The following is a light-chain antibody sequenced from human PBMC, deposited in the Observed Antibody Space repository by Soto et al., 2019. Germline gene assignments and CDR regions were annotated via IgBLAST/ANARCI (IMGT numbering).Light chain of an antibody. CDR2: LNSDGSH. CDR1: SGHSSYA. V-gene: IGLV4-69*01. CDR3: QTWDAGTVL. J-gene: IGLJ2*01. Sequence: QLVLTQSPSASASLGASVKLTCTLSSGHSSYAIAWHQQQPEKGPRYLMKLNSDGSHSKGDGLPDRFAGSSSGAERYLTISSLQSEDEADYYCQTWDAGTVLFGGGTKLTVL.